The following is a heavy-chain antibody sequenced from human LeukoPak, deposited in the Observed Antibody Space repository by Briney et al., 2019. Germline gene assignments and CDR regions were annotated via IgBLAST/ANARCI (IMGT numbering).Heavy chain of an antibody. Sequence: PSETLSLTCTVSGGSISSSSYYWGWIRQPPGKGLEWIGSIYYSGSTYYNPSLKSRVTISVDKSKNQFSLKLSSVTAADTAVYYCARVGYYDYVWGSYRLFDYWGQGTLVTVSS. J-gene: IGHJ4*02. CDR2: IYYSGST. V-gene: IGHV4-39*07. CDR1: GGSISSSSYY. D-gene: IGHD3-16*02. CDR3: ARVGYYDYVWGSYRLFDY.